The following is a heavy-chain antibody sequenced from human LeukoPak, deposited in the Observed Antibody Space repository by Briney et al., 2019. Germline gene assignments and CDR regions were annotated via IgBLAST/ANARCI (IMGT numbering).Heavy chain of an antibody. CDR3: AKMDIVATIYWFDP. D-gene: IGHD5-12*01. V-gene: IGHV4-59*01. CDR2: IYYSGST. Sequence: PSETLSLTCTVSGGSISSYYWSWIRQPPGKGLEWIGYIYYSGSTNYNPSFKSRVTISVDTSKNQFSLKLSSVTAADTAVYYCAKMDIVATIYWFDPWGQGTLVTVSS. J-gene: IGHJ5*02. CDR1: GGSISSYY.